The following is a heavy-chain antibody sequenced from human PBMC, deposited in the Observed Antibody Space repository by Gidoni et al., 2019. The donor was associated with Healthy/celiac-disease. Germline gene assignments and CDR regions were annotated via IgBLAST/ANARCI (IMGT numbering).Heavy chain of an antibody. CDR3: ARGVAVAGTDWFDN. V-gene: IGHV1-2*02. J-gene: IGHJ5*02. CDR1: CYTFPGSL. CDR2: SNPNSGGT. D-gene: IGHD6-19*01. Sequence: QGQLVQSGAGEKKPGASVKVSCMSSCYTFPGSLMHWVRQAPGQGLEWTGWSNPNSGGTNYAQKFQGMVTMTRETSMRTAYMELSRLRSDDTAVYYCARGVAVAGTDWFDNWGQGTLVTVSS.